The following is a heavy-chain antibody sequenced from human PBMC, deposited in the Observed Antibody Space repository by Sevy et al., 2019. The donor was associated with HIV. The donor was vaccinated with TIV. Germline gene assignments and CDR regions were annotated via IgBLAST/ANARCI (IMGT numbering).Heavy chain of an antibody. Sequence: SETLSLTCTVSGGSVSSDTYYWSWIRQPPGKGLECIGYIYYSGTTNYNPSLKSRVTISVDMSKNQFSLKLTSVTAADTALYYCARVGGLTDYGMDVWGQGTTVTVSS. J-gene: IGHJ6*02. CDR2: IYYSGTT. CDR1: GGSVSSDTYY. CDR3: ARVGGLTDYGMDV. D-gene: IGHD1-26*01. V-gene: IGHV4-61*01.